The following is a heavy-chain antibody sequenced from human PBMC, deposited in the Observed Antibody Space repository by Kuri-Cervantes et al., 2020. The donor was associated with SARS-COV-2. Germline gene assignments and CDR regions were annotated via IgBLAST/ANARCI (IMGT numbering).Heavy chain of an antibody. V-gene: IGHV4-38-2*01. CDR1: GYSTSSGYY. J-gene: IGHJ4*02. CDR2: IYHSGST. CDR3: ARVGSALRRDFDY. D-gene: IGHD6-25*01. Sequence: SQTLSLTCAVSGYSTSSGYYWGWIRQPPGKGLEWIGSIYHSGSTYYNPSLKSRVTISVDTSKNQFSLKLSSVTAADTAVYYCARVGSALRRDFDYWGQGTLVTVSS.